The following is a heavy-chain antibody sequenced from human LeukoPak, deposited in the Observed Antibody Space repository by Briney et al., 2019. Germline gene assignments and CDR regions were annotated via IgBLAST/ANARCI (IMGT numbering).Heavy chain of an antibody. CDR3: ARDLSSRDAY. CDR1: GFTLSSYW. D-gene: IGHD6-13*01. V-gene: IGHV3-7*03. CDR2: IHQNGGTE. Sequence: PGGSLRLSCAASGFTLSSYWMSWVRQAPGEGLEWVACIHQNGGTEYYVDSVKGRFAISRDNTKNSLYLQMNSLTIEDTAVYYCARDLSSRDAYWGQGTLVTVSS. J-gene: IGHJ4*02.